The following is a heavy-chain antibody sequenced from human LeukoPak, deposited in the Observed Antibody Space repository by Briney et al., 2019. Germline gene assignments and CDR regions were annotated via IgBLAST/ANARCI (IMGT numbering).Heavy chain of an antibody. CDR1: GYTFTTYH. CDR2: MNPYNGDR. Sequence: ASVTVSCKTSGYTFTTYHINWVRQATGQGLEWLGWMNPYNGDRGYAQKFQGRLSITSDTSISTAYMELSSLKSDDTAIYFCARTTSLTASGYDCWDQGTLVTVSS. D-gene: IGHD4-17*01. J-gene: IGHJ4*02. CDR3: ARTTSLTASGYDC. V-gene: IGHV1-8*03.